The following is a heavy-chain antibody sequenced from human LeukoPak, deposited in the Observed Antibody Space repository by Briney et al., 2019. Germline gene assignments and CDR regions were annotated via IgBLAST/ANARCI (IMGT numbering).Heavy chain of an antibody. V-gene: IGHV1-18*01. D-gene: IGHD2-2*01. J-gene: IGHJ4*02. CDR2: ISVYNGNT. CDR1: GYTFTSYV. Sequence: ASVKVSCKASGYTFTSYVISWVRQAPGQGLEWMGWISVYNGNTNYAQKFQGRVTMTTDTSTSTAYMELRSLRSDDKAEYYCARVGCSSTTCYRERDYWGQGTLVTVSS. CDR3: ARVGCSSTTCYRERDY.